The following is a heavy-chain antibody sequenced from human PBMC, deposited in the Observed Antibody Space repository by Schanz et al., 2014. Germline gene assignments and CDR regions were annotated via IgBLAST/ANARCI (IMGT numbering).Heavy chain of an antibody. V-gene: IGHV1-69*02. CDR1: GGTFSSDT. D-gene: IGHD3-10*01. CDR3: ARGRGFYDY. J-gene: IGHJ4*02. Sequence: QVHLVQSGAEVKKPGSSVKVSCKASGGTFSSDTFSWVRQARGQGLEWVGRFIPILDVGNYAQQFQGRVTFTADKSTSTAYMELSSLTSEDTAVHYCARGRGFYDYWGQGTLVTVSS. CDR2: FIPILDVG.